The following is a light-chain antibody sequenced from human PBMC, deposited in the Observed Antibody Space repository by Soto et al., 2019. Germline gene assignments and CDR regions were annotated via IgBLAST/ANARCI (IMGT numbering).Light chain of an antibody. CDR2: EVS. CDR3: SSYTGSSTLV. V-gene: IGLV2-14*01. CDR1: SSDVGGYNY. Sequence: QSALTQPASVSGSPGQSITISCTGTSSDVGGYNYVSWYQQHPGKAPKLMIYEVSNRPSGVSNRFSGSKSGNTASLTISGLQAEDEDDYYCSSYTGSSTLVFGGGTKLTVL. J-gene: IGLJ2*01.